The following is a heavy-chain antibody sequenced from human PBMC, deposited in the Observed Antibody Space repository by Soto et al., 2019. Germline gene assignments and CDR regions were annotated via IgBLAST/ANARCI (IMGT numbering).Heavy chain of an antibody. CDR3: ARGGPHCGGDCYQDLEYFQH. CDR1: GGTFSSYA. CDR2: IIPIFGTA. V-gene: IGHV1-69*13. J-gene: IGHJ1*01. D-gene: IGHD2-21*02. Sequence: ASVKVSCKASGGTFSSYAISWVRQAPGQGLEWMGGIIPIFGTANYAQKFQGRVTITADESTSTAYMELSSLRSEDTAVYYCARGGPHCGGDCYQDLEYFQHWGQGTLVTVSS.